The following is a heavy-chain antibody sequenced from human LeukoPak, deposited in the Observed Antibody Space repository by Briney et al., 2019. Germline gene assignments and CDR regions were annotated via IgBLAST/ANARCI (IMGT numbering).Heavy chain of an antibody. D-gene: IGHD4-17*01. Sequence: ASVKVSCKASGYTFTGYYMHWVRQAPGQGLEWMGWINPNSGGTNYARKFQGRVTMTRDTSISTAYMELSRLRSDDTAVYYCARDGYGDYFPELPDYWGQGTLVTVSS. V-gene: IGHV1-2*02. CDR2: INPNSGGT. CDR1: GYTFTGYY. J-gene: IGHJ4*02. CDR3: ARDGYGDYFPELPDY.